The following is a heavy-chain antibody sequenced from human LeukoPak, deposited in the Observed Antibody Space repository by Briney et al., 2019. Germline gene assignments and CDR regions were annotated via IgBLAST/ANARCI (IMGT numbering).Heavy chain of an antibody. CDR1: SGAISSNNYY. J-gene: IGHJ4*02. CDR3: ARHSGSYLYYFDF. D-gene: IGHD1-26*01. V-gene: IGHV4-39*01. Sequence: PSETLSLTCTVSSGAISSNNYYWGWIRQPPGKGLEWIGSISYSGSTDYSPSLKSRVTISVDTSKNQFSLRLSSVTAADTAVYYCARHSGSYLYYFDFWGQGALVTVSS. CDR2: ISYSGST.